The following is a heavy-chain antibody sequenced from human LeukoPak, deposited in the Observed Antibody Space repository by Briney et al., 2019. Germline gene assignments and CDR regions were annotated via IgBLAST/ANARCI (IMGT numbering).Heavy chain of an antibody. CDR1: GDAITSTTYY. CDR2: IYYSGST. J-gene: IGHJ4*02. Sequence: SETLSLTCTVSGDAITSTTYYWAWIRQPPGKGLEWIGSIYYSGSTYHNPSLKSRVTISVDTSKNQFSLKLSSVTAADTAVYYCARRKAWYYFDYWGQGTLVTVSS. D-gene: IGHD2-8*02. V-gene: IGHV4-39*01. CDR3: ARRKAWYYFDY.